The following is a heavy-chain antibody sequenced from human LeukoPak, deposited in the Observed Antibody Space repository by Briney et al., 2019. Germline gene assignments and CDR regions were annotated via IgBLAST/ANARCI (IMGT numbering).Heavy chain of an antibody. J-gene: IGHJ4*02. V-gene: IGHV4-30-4*01. Sequence: SETLSLTCTVSGGSISSGDYYWSWIRQPPGKGLEWIGYIYYSGSTSYNPSLKSRVIISVDTSKNQFSLKLSSVTAADTAVYYCARDAGYTYGPFDYWGQGTLVTVSS. D-gene: IGHD5-18*01. CDR2: IYYSGST. CDR3: ARDAGYTYGPFDY. CDR1: GGSISSGDYY.